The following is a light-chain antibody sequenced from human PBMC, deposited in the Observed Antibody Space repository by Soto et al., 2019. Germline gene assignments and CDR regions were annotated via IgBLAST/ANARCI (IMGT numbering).Light chain of an antibody. CDR3: GTWDPSLTAWV. CDR2: DNN. J-gene: IGLJ3*02. V-gene: IGLV1-51*01. CDR1: SSNIGQNF. Sequence: QSVLTQPPSMSAAPGQKVTISCSGSSSNIGQNFVSWYQELPGTAPKLLIYDNNKRPSGIPARFSGSKSGTSATLAITGLQTGDEADYYCGTWDPSLTAWVFGGGTQLTVL.